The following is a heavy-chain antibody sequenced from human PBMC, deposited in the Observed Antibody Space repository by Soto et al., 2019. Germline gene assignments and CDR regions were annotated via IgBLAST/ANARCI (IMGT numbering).Heavy chain of an antibody. Sequence: VQLVQSGPEVKNPGSSVKVSCKASGGSFRTFGITWVRQAPGHGLEWVGGIIPLFGAASYAQKLQGRLTITADETSNTAYMELSNLRSEDTAVYFCAKSYCSGGICYHDWFDPWGQGTLVTVSS. D-gene: IGHD2-15*01. CDR3: AKSYCSGGICYHDWFDP. CDR2: IIPLFGAA. J-gene: IGHJ5*02. CDR1: GGSFRTFG. V-gene: IGHV1-69*01.